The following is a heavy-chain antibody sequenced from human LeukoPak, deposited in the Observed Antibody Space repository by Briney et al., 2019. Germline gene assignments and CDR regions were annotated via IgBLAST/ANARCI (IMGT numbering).Heavy chain of an antibody. CDR1: GGSISSGGYY. Sequence: SETLSLTCTVSGGSISSGGYYWSWIRQPPGKGLEWIGYIYYSGSTYYNPSLKSRVTISVDTSKNQFSLKLSSVTAADTAVYYCAREIGSSWLFDYWGQGTLVTVSS. CDR3: AREIGSSWLFDY. D-gene: IGHD6-13*01. J-gene: IGHJ4*02. V-gene: IGHV4-31*03. CDR2: IYYSGST.